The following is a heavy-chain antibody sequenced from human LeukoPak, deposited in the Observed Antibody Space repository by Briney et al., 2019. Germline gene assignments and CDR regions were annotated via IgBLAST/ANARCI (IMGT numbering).Heavy chain of an antibody. Sequence: PSETLSLTCTVSGYSISGGYYWGWIRQPPGKGLEWIGSVYYSGSTYYNPSLKSRVTISVDTSKNQFSLKLRSVTAADTAVYYCARVVGGPPAGWFDPWGQGALVTVSS. V-gene: IGHV4-38-2*02. CDR2: VYYSGST. CDR1: GYSISGGYY. J-gene: IGHJ5*02. D-gene: IGHD3-10*01. CDR3: ARVVGGPPAGWFDP.